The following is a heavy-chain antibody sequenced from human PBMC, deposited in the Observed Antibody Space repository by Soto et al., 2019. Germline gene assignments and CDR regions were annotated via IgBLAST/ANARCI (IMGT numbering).Heavy chain of an antibody. Sequence: ASVKVSCKASGYTFTSYAMHWVRQAPGQRLEWMGWINAGNGNTKYSQKFQGRVTITRDTSASTAYMELSSLRSEDTAVYYCARGVKAYCGGDCYSDYWGQGTLVTVSS. D-gene: IGHD2-21*01. V-gene: IGHV1-3*01. CDR2: INAGNGNT. CDR3: ARGVKAYCGGDCYSDY. CDR1: GYTFTSYA. J-gene: IGHJ4*02.